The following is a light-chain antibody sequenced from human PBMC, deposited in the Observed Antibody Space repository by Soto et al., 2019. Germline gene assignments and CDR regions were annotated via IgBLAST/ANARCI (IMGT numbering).Light chain of an antibody. Sequence: EIVLTQSPGTLSLSPGERATLSCMASDSVGSSSLAWYQQKLGQAPRLVIYGVSVRATGIPDRFRGSWSEKDFTLTISRLELEDFGVYYCQQYVRSPSTFCQGTKLEI. V-gene: IGKV3-20*01. J-gene: IGKJ2*01. CDR1: DSVGSSS. CDR3: QQYVRSPST. CDR2: GVS.